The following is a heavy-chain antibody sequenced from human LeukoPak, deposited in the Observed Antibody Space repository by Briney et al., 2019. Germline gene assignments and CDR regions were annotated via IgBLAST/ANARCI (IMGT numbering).Heavy chain of an antibody. CDR1: GFTFSTYS. CDR3: ARDFRGTYSFDY. V-gene: IGHV3-21*01. D-gene: IGHD1-26*01. Sequence: GGSLRLSCAASGFTFSTYSMNWVRQAPGKGLEWVSSISSSGSDIYDADSLKGRFTVPRDNAKNSLYLQMNSLRAEDTAVYYCARDFRGTYSFDYWGQGTLVTVSS. J-gene: IGHJ4*02. CDR2: ISSSGSDI.